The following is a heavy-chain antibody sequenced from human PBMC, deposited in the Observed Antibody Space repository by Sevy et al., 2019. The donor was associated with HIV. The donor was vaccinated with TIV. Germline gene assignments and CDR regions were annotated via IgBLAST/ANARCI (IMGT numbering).Heavy chain of an antibody. CDR3: ARLSPYSGSYLSDWYFDL. CDR1: GFTFSSYG. Sequence: GGSLRLSCAASGFTFSSYGMHWVRQAPGKGLEWVAVIWYDGSNKYYADSVKGRFTISRDNSKNTLYLQMNGLRAEDTAVYYCARLSPYSGSYLSDWYFDLWGRGTLVTVSS. V-gene: IGHV3-33*01. J-gene: IGHJ2*01. CDR2: IWYDGSNK. D-gene: IGHD1-26*01.